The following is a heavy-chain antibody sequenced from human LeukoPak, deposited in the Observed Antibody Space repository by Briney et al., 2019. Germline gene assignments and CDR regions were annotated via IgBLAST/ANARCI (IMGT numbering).Heavy chain of an antibody. D-gene: IGHD4-23*01. J-gene: IGHJ6*04. V-gene: IGHV3-48*03. CDR3: ARAPTTVIIVSGWYYGTDV. CDR2: ISSSGSTI. CDR1: GFTFSSYE. Sequence: GGSLRLSCAASGFTFSSYEMNWVRQAPGKGLEWVSYISSSGSTIYYADSVKGRFTISRDNAKNSLYLQMNSLRAEDTAVYYCARAPTTVIIVSGWYYGTDVWGKGTTVTVSS.